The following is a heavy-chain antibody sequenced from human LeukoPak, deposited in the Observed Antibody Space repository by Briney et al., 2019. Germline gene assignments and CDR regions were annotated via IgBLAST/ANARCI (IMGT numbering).Heavy chain of an antibody. J-gene: IGHJ3*02. CDR3: ASSLWGYCSSTSCFDAFDI. Sequence: GGSLRLSCTASGFTFGDYAMSWFRQAPGKGLEWVGFIRSKAYGGTTEYAASVKGRFTISRDDSKSIAYLQMNSLKTEDTAVYYCASSLWGYCSSTSCFDAFDIWGQGTMVTVSS. CDR1: GFTFGDYA. V-gene: IGHV3-49*03. CDR2: IRSKAYGGTT. D-gene: IGHD2-2*01.